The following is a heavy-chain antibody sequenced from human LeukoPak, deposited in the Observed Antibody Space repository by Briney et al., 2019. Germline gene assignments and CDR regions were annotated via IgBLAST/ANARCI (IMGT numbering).Heavy chain of an antibody. CDR1: GGSISSGDYY. CDR2: IYYSGST. J-gene: IGHJ4*02. D-gene: IGHD3-10*01. CDR3: AVEGSGSYEFDY. V-gene: IGHV4-30-4*08. Sequence: PSETLSLTCTVSGGSISSGDYYWSWIRQPPGKGPEWIGYIYYSGSTYYNPSLKSRVTISVDTSKNQFSLKLSSVTAADTAVYYCAVEGSGSYEFDYWGQGTLVTVSS.